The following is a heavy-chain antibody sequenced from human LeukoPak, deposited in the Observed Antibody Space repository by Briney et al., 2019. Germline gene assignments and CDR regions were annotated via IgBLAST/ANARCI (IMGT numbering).Heavy chain of an antibody. J-gene: IGHJ5*02. CDR3: ARGGTTVTPGLLWFDP. V-gene: IGHV4-59*01. CDR1: GGSISSYY. CDR2: IYYSGST. D-gene: IGHD4-17*01. Sequence: SETLSLTCTVSGGSISSYYWSWIRQPPGKGLEWIGYIYYSGSTKYNPSLKSRVTISVDTSKNQFSLKLSSVTAADTAVYYCARGGTTVTPGLLWFDPWGQGTLVTVSP.